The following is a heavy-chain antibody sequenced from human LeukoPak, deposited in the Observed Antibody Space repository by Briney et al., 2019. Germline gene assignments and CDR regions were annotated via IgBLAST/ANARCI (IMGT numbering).Heavy chain of an antibody. CDR2: ISWNSGSI. D-gene: IGHD4-17*01. J-gene: IGHJ4*02. V-gene: IGHV3-9*01. CDR1: GFTFSNYE. CDR3: TKDRGDFMDTPDY. Sequence: GGSLRLSCAASGFTFSNYEMNWVRQAPGKGLEWVSGISWNSGSIGYADSVKGRFTISRDNAKNSLYLQMNSLRAEDTALYYCTKDRGDFMDTPDYWGQGTLVTVSS.